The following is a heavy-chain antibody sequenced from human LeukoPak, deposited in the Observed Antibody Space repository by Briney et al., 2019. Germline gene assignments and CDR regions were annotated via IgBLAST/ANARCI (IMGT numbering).Heavy chain of an antibody. J-gene: IGHJ4*02. D-gene: IGHD6-13*01. CDR1: GCTFTSYA. CDR2: INPGNGNT. CDR3: AREVLYSSSWLYFDY. V-gene: IGHV1-3*01. Sequence: ASVKVSCKASGCTFTSYAIHWVRQAPGQRLEWMGWINPGNGNTKYSQKFQGRVTITRDTSASTAYMELSSLGSEDTAVYYCAREVLYSSSWLYFDYWGQGTLVTVSS.